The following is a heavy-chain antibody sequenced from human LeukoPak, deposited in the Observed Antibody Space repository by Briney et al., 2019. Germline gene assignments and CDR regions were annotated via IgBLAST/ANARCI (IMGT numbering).Heavy chain of an antibody. CDR2: IYHNGTT. D-gene: IGHD5-12*01. J-gene: IGHJ4*02. Sequence: SETLFLTCTVSGGSISSGGYYWSWIRQPPGKGLEWMGYIYHNGTTYYNPSLKSRVTISVDRSKNQFSLKLSSVTAADTAVYYCFIVATTTDDYWGQGTLVTVSS. CDR1: GGSISSGGYY. CDR3: FIVATTTDDY. V-gene: IGHV4-30-2*01.